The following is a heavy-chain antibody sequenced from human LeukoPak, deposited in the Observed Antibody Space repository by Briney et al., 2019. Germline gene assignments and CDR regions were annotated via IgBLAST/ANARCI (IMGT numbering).Heavy chain of an antibody. D-gene: IGHD4-17*01. CDR1: RYTFTGYY. V-gene: IGHV1-2*02. CDR2: INPNSGGT. CDR3: ARKGDYGDLPFDY. Sequence: GASVKVSCKASRYTFTGYYIHWVRQAPGQGLEWMGWINPNSGGTNCAQKFQGRVTMTRDTSISTAYMELNTLRSDDTAVYYCARKGDYGDLPFDYWGQGTLVTVSS. J-gene: IGHJ4*02.